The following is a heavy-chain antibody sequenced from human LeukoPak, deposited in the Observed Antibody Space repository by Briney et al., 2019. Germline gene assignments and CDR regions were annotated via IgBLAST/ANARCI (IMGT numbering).Heavy chain of an antibody. Sequence: PSETLSLTCTVSGGSISSYYWSWIRQPPGKGLEWIGYIYYSGSTNYNPSLKSRVTISVDTSKNQFSLKLSSVTAADTAVYYCARTERSFYYYYYMDVWGKGTTVTVSS. D-gene: IGHD1-26*01. CDR3: ARTERSFYYYYYMDV. J-gene: IGHJ6*03. V-gene: IGHV4-59*12. CDR1: GGSISSYY. CDR2: IYYSGST.